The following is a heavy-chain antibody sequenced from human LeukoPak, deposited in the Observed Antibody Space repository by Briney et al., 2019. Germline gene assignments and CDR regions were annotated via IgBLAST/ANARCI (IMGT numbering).Heavy chain of an antibody. V-gene: IGHV3-7*01. CDR1: GFTFSSYW. D-gene: IGHD4-17*01. Sequence: GGSLRLSCAASGFTFSSYWMSWVCQAPGKGLEWVANIKQDGSEKYYVDSVKGRFTISRDNAKNSLYLQMNSLRAEDTAVYYCASGGDYAGNWFDPWGQGTLVTVSS. CDR3: ASGGDYAGNWFDP. CDR2: IKQDGSEK. J-gene: IGHJ5*02.